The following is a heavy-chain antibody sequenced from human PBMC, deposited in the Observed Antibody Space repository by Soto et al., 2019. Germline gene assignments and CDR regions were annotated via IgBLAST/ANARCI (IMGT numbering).Heavy chain of an antibody. Sequence: GVSLRLSCAASGFTFSSYGMHWVRQAPGKGLEWVAVISYDGSNKYYADSVKGRFTISRDNSKNTLYLQMNSLRAEDTAVYYCAKGHYDFWGHAWNYYYGMDVWGQGTTVTVSS. CDR3: AKGHYDFWGHAWNYYYGMDV. D-gene: IGHD3-3*01. CDR2: ISYDGSNK. CDR1: GFTFSSYG. V-gene: IGHV3-30*18. J-gene: IGHJ6*02.